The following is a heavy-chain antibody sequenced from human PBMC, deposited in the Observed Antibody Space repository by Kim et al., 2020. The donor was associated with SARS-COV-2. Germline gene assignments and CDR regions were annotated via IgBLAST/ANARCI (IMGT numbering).Heavy chain of an antibody. V-gene: IGHV3-7*01. CDR2: IKQDGSEK. D-gene: IGHD4-17*01. J-gene: IGHJ6*02. CDR1: GFTFSSYW. Sequence: GGSLRLSCAASGFTFSSYWMSWVRQAPGKGLEWVANIKQDGSEKYYVDSVKGRFTISRDNAKNSLYLQMNSLRAEDTAVYYCARANDYGDYGDFDYYYYGMDVWGQGTTVTVSS. CDR3: ARANDYGDYGDFDYYYYGMDV.